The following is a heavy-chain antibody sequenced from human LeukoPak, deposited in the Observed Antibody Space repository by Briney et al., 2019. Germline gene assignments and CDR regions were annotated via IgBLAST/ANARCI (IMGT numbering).Heavy chain of an antibody. V-gene: IGHV1-18*01. CDR3: ARDGYSSSWFPSAAFDI. CDR1: GYTFTSYG. CDR2: ISAYNGNT. J-gene: IGHJ3*02. Sequence: GASVKVSCKASGYTFTSYGISWVRQAPGQGLEWMGWISAYNGNTNYAQKPQGRVTMTTDTSTSTAYMELRSLRSDDTAVYYCARDGYSSSWFPSAAFDIWGQGTMVTVSS. D-gene: IGHD6-13*01.